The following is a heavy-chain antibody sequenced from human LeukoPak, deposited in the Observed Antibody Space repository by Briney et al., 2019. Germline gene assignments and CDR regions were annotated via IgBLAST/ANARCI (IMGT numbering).Heavy chain of an antibody. V-gene: IGHV3-30*18. CDR2: ISYDGSNK. D-gene: IGHD6-13*01. Sequence: GGSLRLSCAASGFTFSSYGMHWVRQAPGKGLEWVAVISYDGSNKYYADSVKGRFTISRDNSKNTLYLQVNSLRAEDTAVYYCAKDAIGQQLVLFAQDYYYYGMDVWGQGTTVTVSS. CDR1: GFTFSSYG. J-gene: IGHJ6*02. CDR3: AKDAIGQQLVLFAQDYYYYGMDV.